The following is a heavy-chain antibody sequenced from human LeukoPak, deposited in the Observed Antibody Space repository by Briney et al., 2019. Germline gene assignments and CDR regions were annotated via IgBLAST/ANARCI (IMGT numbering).Heavy chain of an antibody. CDR2: IIPIFGTA. CDR3: ARDRKHSYGASRAFDI. CDR1: GGTFSSYA. D-gene: IGHD5-18*01. J-gene: IGHJ3*02. Sequence: GASVKVSCKASGGTFSSYAISWVRQAPGQGLEWMGGIIPIFGTANYAQKFQGRVTITTDESTSTAYMELSSLRSEDTAVYYCARDRKHSYGASRAFDIWGQGTMVTVSS. V-gene: IGHV1-69*05.